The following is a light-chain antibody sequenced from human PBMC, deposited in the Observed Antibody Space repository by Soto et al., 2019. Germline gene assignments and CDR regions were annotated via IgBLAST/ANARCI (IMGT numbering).Light chain of an antibody. J-gene: IGKJ1*01. V-gene: IGKV3-20*01. CDR2: DAS. CDR3: QQYGNSPT. Sequence: EIVLTQSPGTLSLSPGERATLSCRSSQSVSSSYLAWYQQKPGQAPRLLIYDASNRATGIPNRFSGSGSGTDFTLTISRREPEDLTVYYCQQYGNSPTFGQGTKVEIK. CDR1: QSVSSSY.